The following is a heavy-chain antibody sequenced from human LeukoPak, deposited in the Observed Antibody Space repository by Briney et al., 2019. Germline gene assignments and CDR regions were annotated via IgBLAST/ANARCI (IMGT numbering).Heavy chain of an antibody. J-gene: IGHJ4*02. Sequence: GRSLRLSCAASGFTFSSYGMHWVRQAPGKGLEWVAVIWYDGSNKYYADSVKGRFTISRDNSKNTLYPQMNSLRAEDTAVYYCAREIEMALGYWGQGTLVTVSS. CDR2: IWYDGSNK. V-gene: IGHV3-33*01. CDR3: AREIEMALGY. CDR1: GFTFSSYG. D-gene: IGHD5-24*01.